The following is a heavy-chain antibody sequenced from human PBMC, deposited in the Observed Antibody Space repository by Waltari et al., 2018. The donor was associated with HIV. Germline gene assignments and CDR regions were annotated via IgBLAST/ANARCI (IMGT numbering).Heavy chain of an antibody. CDR2: INHRGST. J-gene: IGHJ4*02. CDR1: GGSFSGYY. CDR3: ARASDTAME. D-gene: IGHD5-18*01. V-gene: IGHV4-34*01. Sequence: QVQLQQRGAGLLKPSETLSHTSAVYGGSFSGYYWSWIRQPPGKGLEWIGEINHRGSTNYNPSLKSRVTISVDTSKNQVSLKLSSVTAADTAVYYCARASDTAMEWGQGTLVTVSS.